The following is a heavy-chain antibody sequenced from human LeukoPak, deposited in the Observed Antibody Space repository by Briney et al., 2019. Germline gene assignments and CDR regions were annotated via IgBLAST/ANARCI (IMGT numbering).Heavy chain of an antibody. J-gene: IGHJ3*02. CDR1: GGSISSSSYY. D-gene: IGHD2-15*01. CDR3: ARRPRYCSGGSCYPDAFDI. CDR2: IYYSGST. V-gene: IGHV4-39*01. Sequence: PSETLSLTCTVSGGSISSSSYYWGWIRQPPGKGLEWIGSIYYSGSTYYNPSLKSRVTISVDTSKNQFSLKLSSVTAADTAVYYCARRPRYCSGGSCYPDAFDIWGQGTMVTVSS.